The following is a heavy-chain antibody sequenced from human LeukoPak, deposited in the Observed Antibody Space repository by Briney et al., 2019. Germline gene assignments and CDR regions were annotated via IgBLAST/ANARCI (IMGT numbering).Heavy chain of an antibody. D-gene: IGHD5-18*01. CDR1: GGSFSGYY. J-gene: IGHJ4*02. CDR3: ARGGYSYGSTDY. Sequence: SETLSLTCAVYGGSFSGYYWSWIRQPPGKGLEWIGEINHSGSTNYSPSLKSRVTISVDTSKNQFSLKLSSVTAADTAVYYCARGGYSYGSTDYWGQGTLVTVSS. CDR2: INHSGST. V-gene: IGHV4-34*01.